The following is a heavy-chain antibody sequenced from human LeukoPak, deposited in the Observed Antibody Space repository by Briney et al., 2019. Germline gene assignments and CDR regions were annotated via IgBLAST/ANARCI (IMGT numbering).Heavy chain of an antibody. V-gene: IGHV1-69*13. CDR1: GGTFSSYA. CDR2: IIPIFGTA. Sequence: GGSVKVSCMASGGTFSSYAISWVRQAPGQGLEWVGGIIPIFGTANYAQKSQGRVTITADESTSTAYMELSSLRSEDTAVYYCAFHCGGDCYSVGTDYWGQGTLVTVSS. D-gene: IGHD2-21*02. J-gene: IGHJ4*02. CDR3: AFHCGGDCYSVGTDY.